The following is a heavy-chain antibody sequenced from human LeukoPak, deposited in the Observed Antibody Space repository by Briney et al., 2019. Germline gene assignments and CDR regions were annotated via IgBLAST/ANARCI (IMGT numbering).Heavy chain of an antibody. CDR1: GGSTSSCY. J-gene: IGHJ4*02. CDR2: IYYSGST. CDR3: ARIETDYDSSGYYHYYFDY. Sequence: SETLSLTCTVSGGSTSSCYWSWIRQPPGKGLEWIGYIYYSGSTNYNPSLKSRVTISVDPSKNQFSLKLSSVTAADTAVYYCARIETDYDSSGYYHYYFDYWGQGTLVTVSS. V-gene: IGHV4-59*01. D-gene: IGHD3-22*01.